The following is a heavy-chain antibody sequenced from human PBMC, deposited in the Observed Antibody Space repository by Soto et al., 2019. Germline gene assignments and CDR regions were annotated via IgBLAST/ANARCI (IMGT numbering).Heavy chain of an antibody. D-gene: IGHD2-15*01. CDR2: IYYSGST. V-gene: IGHV4-59*01. CDR1: GGSISSYY. CDR3: ARGTERYCSGGSCYHHFDY. J-gene: IGHJ4*02. Sequence: PSETLSLTCTVSGGSISSYYWSWIRQPPGKGLEWIGYIYYSGSTNYNPSPKSRVTISVDTSKNQFSLKLSSVTAADTAVYYCARGTERYCSGGSCYHHFDYWGQGTLVTVSS.